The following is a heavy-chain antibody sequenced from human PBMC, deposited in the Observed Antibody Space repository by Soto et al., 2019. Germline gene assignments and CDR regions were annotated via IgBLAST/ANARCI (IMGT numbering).Heavy chain of an antibody. V-gene: IGHV1-8*02. Sequence: GASVKVSCKASGYTFTDLDINWVRQTTEQGLEWMGWMRPNTGHSGLAQKFQGRLTMTRDTSTSTVYMELSSLRSEDTAVYYCARGRQYSYGINYWGQGTLVTVSS. J-gene: IGHJ4*02. CDR1: GYTFTDLD. CDR2: MRPNTGHS. D-gene: IGHD5-18*01. CDR3: ARGRQYSYGINY.